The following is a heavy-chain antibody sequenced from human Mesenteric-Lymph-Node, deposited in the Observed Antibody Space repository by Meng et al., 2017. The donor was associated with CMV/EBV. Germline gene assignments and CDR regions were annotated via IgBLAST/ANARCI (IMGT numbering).Heavy chain of an antibody. CDR2: ISSSSSYI. CDR1: GFTFSSYS. CDR3: VKIEAARLWVHYFDS. V-gene: IGHV3-21*04. Sequence: GESLKISCAASGFTFSSYSMNWVRQAPGKGLEWVSSISSSSSYIYYADSVKGRFTISRDNAKNSLYLQINSLRPEDTALYYCVKIEAARLWVHYFDSWGQGTLVTVSS. J-gene: IGHJ4*02. D-gene: IGHD6-6*01.